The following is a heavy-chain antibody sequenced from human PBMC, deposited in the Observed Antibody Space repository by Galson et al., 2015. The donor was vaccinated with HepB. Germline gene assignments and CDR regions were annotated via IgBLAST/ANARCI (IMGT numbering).Heavy chain of an antibody. CDR1: GGSISTFGDY. CDR3: SRLRGGNCNSAGCHGLFDH. J-gene: IGHJ4*02. CDR2: MSHSGAT. V-gene: IGHV4-39*01. D-gene: IGHD2-2*01. Sequence: ETLSLTCTVSGGSISTFGDYWGWIRQPPGKGLEWIGTMSHSGATYYNPSLRSRATMSLDTSKNQFSLKLTSVTAAETAVYYCSRLRGGNCNSAGCHGLFDHWGQGILVTVSS.